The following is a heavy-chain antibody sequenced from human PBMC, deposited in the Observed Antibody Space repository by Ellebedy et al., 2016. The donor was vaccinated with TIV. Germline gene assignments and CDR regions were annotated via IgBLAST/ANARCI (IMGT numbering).Heavy chain of an antibody. CDR1: GFSISAYS. CDR2: IKNDGSTV. J-gene: IGHJ5*02. V-gene: IGHV3-74*01. CDR3: ARSDWFDP. Sequence: GGSLRLSXAASGFSISAYSMHWVRQAPGKGLVWVSRIKNDGSTVSYADSVKGRFTVSRDNAKNTLYLQMNSLRVEDTAVYHCARSDWFDPWGQGTLVTVSS.